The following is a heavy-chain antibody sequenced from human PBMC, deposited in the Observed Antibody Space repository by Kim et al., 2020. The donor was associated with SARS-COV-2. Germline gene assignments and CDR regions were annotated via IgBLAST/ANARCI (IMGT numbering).Heavy chain of an antibody. D-gene: IGHD1-26*01. CDR3: ARGGRSGSFTY. CDR2: T. Sequence: TNYNPSLKSRVTISVDTSKNQFSLKLSSVTAADTAVYYCARGGRSGSFTYWGQGTLVTVSS. J-gene: IGHJ4*02. V-gene: IGHV4-59*09.